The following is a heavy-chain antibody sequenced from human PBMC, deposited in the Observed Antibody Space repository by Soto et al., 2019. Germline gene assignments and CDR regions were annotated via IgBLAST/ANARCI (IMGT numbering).Heavy chain of an antibody. V-gene: IGHV4-39*01. D-gene: IGHD2-8*01. Sequence: SETLSLTCTVSGGSISSSSYYWSWIRQHPGKGLEWIGSIYYSGSTYYNPSLKSRVTISVDTSKNQFSLKLSSVTAADTAVYYCARQVVRYYYMDVWGKGTTVTVSS. J-gene: IGHJ6*03. CDR1: GGSISSSSYY. CDR3: ARQVVRYYYMDV. CDR2: IYYSGST.